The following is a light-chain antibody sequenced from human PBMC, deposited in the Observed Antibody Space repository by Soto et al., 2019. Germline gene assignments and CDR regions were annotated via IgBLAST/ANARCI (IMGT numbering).Light chain of an antibody. CDR3: QQYNSYPRT. CDR2: KAS. Sequence: DIQLTQSPSTLSASVGDRVTLTCRASQSLNTRLAWYPQRPGKAPKILIYKASSLESGVPSRFSGSGSGTEFNLTISSLQTDDFATYYCQQYNSYPRTFGQGTKVDIK. CDR1: QSLNTR. J-gene: IGKJ1*01. V-gene: IGKV1-5*03.